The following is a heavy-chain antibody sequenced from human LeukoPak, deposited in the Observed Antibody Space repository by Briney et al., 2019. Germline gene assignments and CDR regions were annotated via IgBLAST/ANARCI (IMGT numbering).Heavy chain of an antibody. D-gene: IGHD1-20*01. J-gene: IGHJ5*02. CDR2: IYYSGST. V-gene: IGHV4-59*01. CDR3: ARGVSITGTTGWFDP. Sequence: PSETLSLTCTVSGGSISSYYWSWIRQPPGKGLEWIGYIYYSGSTNYNPSLKGRVTISVDTSKNQFSLKLSSVTAADTAVYYCARGVSITGTTGWFDPWGQGTLVTVSS. CDR1: GGSISSYY.